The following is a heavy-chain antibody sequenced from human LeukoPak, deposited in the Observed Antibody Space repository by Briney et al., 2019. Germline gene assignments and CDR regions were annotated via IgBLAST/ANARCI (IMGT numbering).Heavy chain of an antibody. V-gene: IGHV3-30*18. CDR1: GFTFSSYG. CDR2: ISYDGSNK. D-gene: IGHD3-22*01. Sequence: PGGSLRLSCAASGFTFSSYGMHWVRQAPGKGLEWVAVISYDGSNKYYADSVKGRFTISRDNSKNTLYLQMNSLRAEDTAVYYCAKGYDSSGLDYWGQGTLVTVSS. J-gene: IGHJ4*02. CDR3: AKGYDSSGLDY.